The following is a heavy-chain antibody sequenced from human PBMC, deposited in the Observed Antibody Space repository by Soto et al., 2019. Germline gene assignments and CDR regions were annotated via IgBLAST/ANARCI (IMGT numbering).Heavy chain of an antibody. D-gene: IGHD3-16*01. CDR2: VNSDGDTT. CDR3: ASNYAYAEGYYFYGIDV. J-gene: IGHJ6*02. V-gene: IGHV3-74*01. CDR1: GFTSRNYW. Sequence: PGGSLRLSCAASGFTSRNYWMHWVRQAPGKGLVWVSRVNSDGDTTYYADSVKGRFTISRDNAKNTLHLQMNSLGAEDTAVYYCASNYAYAEGYYFYGIDVWGQGATVTVSS.